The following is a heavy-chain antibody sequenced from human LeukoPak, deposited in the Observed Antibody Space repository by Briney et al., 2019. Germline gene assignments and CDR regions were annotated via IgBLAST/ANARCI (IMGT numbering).Heavy chain of an antibody. D-gene: IGHD4-17*01. V-gene: IGHV4-59*08. Sequence: PSETLSLTCTVSGGSISSYYWSWIRQPPGKGLEWIGYIYYSGSTNYNPSLKSRVTISVDTSKNQFSLKLSSVTAADTAVYYCARRSTLVGDYPARYFDLWGRGTLVTVSS. CDR2: IYYSGST. J-gene: IGHJ2*01. CDR1: GGSISSYY. CDR3: ARRSTLVGDYPARYFDL.